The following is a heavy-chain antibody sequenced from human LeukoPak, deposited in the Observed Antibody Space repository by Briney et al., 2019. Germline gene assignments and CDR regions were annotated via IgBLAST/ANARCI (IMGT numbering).Heavy chain of an antibody. CDR2: RSIYNGNT. J-gene: IGHJ4*02. Sequence: GASVKVSCKASGYDFINYGISWVRQAPGQGLEWMGWRSIYNGNTDYKLQGRVTMTTDTSTSTAYMEVRSLRSDDTAVYYCARGGPFPSGSSSREYYLDYWGQGTPVTVSS. D-gene: IGHD6-6*01. CDR1: GYDFINYG. V-gene: IGHV1-18*01. CDR3: ARGGPFPSGSSSREYYLDY.